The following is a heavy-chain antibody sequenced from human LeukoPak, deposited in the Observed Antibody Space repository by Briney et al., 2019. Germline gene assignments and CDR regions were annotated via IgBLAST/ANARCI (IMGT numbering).Heavy chain of an antibody. V-gene: IGHV1-2*02. D-gene: IGHD3-16*01. CDR2: INPNSGGT. CDR3: ARDGGGCTFDY. Sequence: ASVKVSCKASGYTFTGSYMHWVRQAPGQGLEWMGWINPNSGGTNYAQKFQGRVTMTRDTSISTAYMGLSRLQSDDTAVYYCARDGGGCTFDYWGQGTLATVSS. CDR1: GYTFTGSY. J-gene: IGHJ4*02.